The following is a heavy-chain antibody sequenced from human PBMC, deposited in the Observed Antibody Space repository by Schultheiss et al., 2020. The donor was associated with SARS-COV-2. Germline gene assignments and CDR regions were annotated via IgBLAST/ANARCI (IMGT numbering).Heavy chain of an antibody. Sequence: GGSLRLSCAASGFTFSSYGMHWVRQAPGKGLEWVAVIWYDGSNKYYADSVKGRFTISRDNSKNTLYLQMNSLRAEDTAVYYCARGPYCTIGVCYKGSFDYWGQGTLVTVSS. CDR1: GFTFSSYG. V-gene: IGHV3-33*01. CDR2: IWYDGSNK. CDR3: ARGPYCTIGVCYKGSFDY. J-gene: IGHJ4*02. D-gene: IGHD2-8*01.